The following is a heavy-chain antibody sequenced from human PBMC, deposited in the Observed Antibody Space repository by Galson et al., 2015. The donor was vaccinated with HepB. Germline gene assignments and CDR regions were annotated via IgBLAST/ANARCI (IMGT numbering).Heavy chain of an antibody. Sequence: SLRLSCAASGFTFSSYAMHWVRQAPGKGLEWVAVISYDGSNRYYADSVKGRFTISRDNSKNTLYLQMNSLRAEDTAVYYCAREGYSYDFWSGAHSGFLDYWGQGTLVTVSS. D-gene: IGHD3-3*01. CDR2: ISYDGSNR. CDR1: GFTFSSYA. J-gene: IGHJ4*02. CDR3: AREGYSYDFWSGAHSGFLDY. V-gene: IGHV3-30-3*01.